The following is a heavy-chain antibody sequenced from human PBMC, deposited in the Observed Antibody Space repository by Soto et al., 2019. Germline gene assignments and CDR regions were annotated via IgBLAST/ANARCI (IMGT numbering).Heavy chain of an antibody. CDR3: ARGDSSGYDAFDI. J-gene: IGHJ3*02. D-gene: IGHD3-22*01. CDR1: GFTFSSYA. CDR2: ISYDGSNK. Sequence: GGSLRLSCAASGFTFSSYAMHWVRQAPGKGLEWVAVISYDGSNKYYADSVKGRFTISRDNSKNMLYLQMNSLRAEDTAVYYRARGDSSGYDAFDIWGQGTMVTVSS. V-gene: IGHV3-30-3*01.